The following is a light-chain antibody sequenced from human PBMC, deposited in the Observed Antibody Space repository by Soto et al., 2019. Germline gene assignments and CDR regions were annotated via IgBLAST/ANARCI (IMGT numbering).Light chain of an antibody. CDR1: SSNIGAGYA. CDR2: DSD. V-gene: IGLV1-40*01. CDR3: QSYDNSHDWDVI. Sequence: QPVLTQPPSVSGAPGQRVTISCTGSSSNIGAGYAVHWYQQRPGTAPKLLISDSDNWPSGVPDRFSGSKSGTSASLAITGLQAEDEADYYCQSYDNSHDWDVIFGGGTKVTVL. J-gene: IGLJ2*01.